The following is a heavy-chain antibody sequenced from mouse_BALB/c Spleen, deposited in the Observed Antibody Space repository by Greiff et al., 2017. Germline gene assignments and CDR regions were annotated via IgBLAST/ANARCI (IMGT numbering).Heavy chain of an antibody. D-gene: IGHD2-4*01. J-gene: IGHJ4*01. CDR1: GYTFSSYW. CDR3: ARRGSYDYDVYAMDY. V-gene: IGHV1-9*01. Sequence: QVQLQQSGAELMKPGASVKISCKATGYTFSSYWIEWVKQRPGHGLEWIGEILPGSGSTNYNEKFKGKATFTADTSSNTAYMQLSSLTSEDSAVYYCARRGSYDYDVYAMDYWGQGTSVTVSS. CDR2: ILPGSGST.